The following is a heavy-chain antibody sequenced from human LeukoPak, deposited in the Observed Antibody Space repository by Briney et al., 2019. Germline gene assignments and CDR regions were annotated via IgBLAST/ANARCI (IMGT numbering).Heavy chain of an antibody. J-gene: IGHJ3*02. Sequence: SETLSLTCTVSGYSISRGYCWGWIRPPPGKGLEWIGSIYHSGSTYYNPSLKSRVTISVDTSKNQFSLKLSSVTAADTAVYYCARASGGGDFNDAFDIWGQGTMVTVSS. CDR1: GYSISRGYC. CDR2: IYHSGST. CDR3: ARASGGGDFNDAFDI. D-gene: IGHD2-21*01. V-gene: IGHV4-38-2*02.